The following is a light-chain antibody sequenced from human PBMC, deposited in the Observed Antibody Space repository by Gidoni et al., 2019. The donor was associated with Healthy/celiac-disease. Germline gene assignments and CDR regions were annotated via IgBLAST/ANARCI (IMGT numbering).Light chain of an antibody. CDR2: AAS. Sequence: DIQMTQSPSSLSASVGDRVTITCRASQSISSYLNWYQQKPGKAPKLLIYAASSLQSGVPSRLRGSGSGKDFTLTISSLQPEDFATYYCQQSYSTPLTFGGGTKVEIK. J-gene: IGKJ4*01. CDR1: QSISSY. CDR3: QQSYSTPLT. V-gene: IGKV1-39*01.